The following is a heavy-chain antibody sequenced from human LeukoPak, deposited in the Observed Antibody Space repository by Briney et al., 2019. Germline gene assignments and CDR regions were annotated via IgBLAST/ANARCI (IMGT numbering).Heavy chain of an antibody. CDR3: ARHGGKSYDFWSGYPNNWFDP. Sequence: GESLKISCKGSGYSFTSYWIGWVRQMPGKGLEWVGIIYPGDSDTRYSPSFQGQVTISADKSISTAYLQWSSLKVSDTAMYYCARHGGKSYDFWSGYPNNWFDPWGQGTLVTVSS. D-gene: IGHD3-3*01. J-gene: IGHJ5*02. CDR2: IYPGDSDT. CDR1: GYSFTSYW. V-gene: IGHV5-51*01.